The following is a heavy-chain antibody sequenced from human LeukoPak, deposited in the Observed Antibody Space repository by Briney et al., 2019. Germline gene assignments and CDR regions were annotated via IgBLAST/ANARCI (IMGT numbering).Heavy chain of an antibody. CDR2: INQDGSEQ. CDR3: AREGYSSGCFY. Sequence: TGGSLRLSCAASGFTFNTYWMYWVRQAPGKGLEWVANINQDGSEQYYVDSVKGRFTISRDNAKNSLYLQMSSLRAEDTAVYYCAREGYSSGCFYWGQGTLVTVSS. V-gene: IGHV3-7*01. CDR1: GFTFNTYW. J-gene: IGHJ4*02. D-gene: IGHD6-19*01.